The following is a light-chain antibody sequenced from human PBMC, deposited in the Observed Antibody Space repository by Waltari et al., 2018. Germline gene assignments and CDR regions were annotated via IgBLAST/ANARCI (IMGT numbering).Light chain of an antibody. J-gene: IGKJ2*01. V-gene: IGKV3-11*01. CDR3: QHRHNWHPTFT. CDR1: QSVRNY. CDR2: DAS. Sequence: EIVLTQSPATLSLSPGDRATLSCRASQSVRNYLAWYRQKPGQAPRLLIYDASERAPGIPARFSGSGSGTDFTLTISSLEPDDFAVYYCQHRHNWHPTFTFGQGTKLEVK.